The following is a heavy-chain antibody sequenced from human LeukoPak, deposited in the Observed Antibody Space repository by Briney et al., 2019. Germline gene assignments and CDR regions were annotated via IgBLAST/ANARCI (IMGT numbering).Heavy chain of an antibody. CDR2: IYYSGST. D-gene: IGHD5-24*01. CDR3: ARAGWLQLYGMDV. V-gene: IGHV4-30-4*01. J-gene: IGHJ6*02. CDR1: GGSISSGDYY. Sequence: SQTLSLTCTVSGGSISSGDYYWSWIRQPPGKGLEWIGYIYYSGSTYYNPSLKSRVTISVDTSKNQFSLKLSSVTAADTAVYYCARAGWLQLYGMDVWGQGTTVTVSS.